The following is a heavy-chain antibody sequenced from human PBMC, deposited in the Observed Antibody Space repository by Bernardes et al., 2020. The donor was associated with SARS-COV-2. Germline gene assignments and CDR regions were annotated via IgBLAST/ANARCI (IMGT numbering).Heavy chain of an antibody. Sequence: GESLKISCRASGFSFTSYWIGWVRQMPGKGLEWMGTIYPGDSDIKYSPSFEGQVTISADKSISTAYLQWFSLKASDTATYYCARARVIRRLYSYGMDVWGQGTTVTVSS. D-gene: IGHD6-25*01. CDR2: IYPGDSDI. J-gene: IGHJ6*02. V-gene: IGHV5-51*01. CDR1: GFSFTSYW. CDR3: ARARVIRRLYSYGMDV.